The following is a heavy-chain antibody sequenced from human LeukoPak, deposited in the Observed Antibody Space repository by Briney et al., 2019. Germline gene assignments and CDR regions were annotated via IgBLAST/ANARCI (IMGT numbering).Heavy chain of an antibody. CDR3: ARQPTSGWYLGWFDP. CDR2: IYPGDSDT. D-gene: IGHD6-19*01. Sequence: GESLKISCKGSGYRFTTYWIGWVRQMPGKGLEWMGIIYPGDSDTRYSPSFQVQVPISADKSISTAYLQWSSLKASDNAMYYCARQPTSGWYLGWFDPWGQGTLVTVSS. V-gene: IGHV5-51*01. CDR1: GYRFTTYW. J-gene: IGHJ5*02.